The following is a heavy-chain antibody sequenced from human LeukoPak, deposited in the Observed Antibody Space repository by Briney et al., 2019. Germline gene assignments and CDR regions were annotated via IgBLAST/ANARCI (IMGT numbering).Heavy chain of an antibody. CDR2: MNPNSGNT. J-gene: IGHJ5*02. CDR3: ARARLSSPNWFDP. D-gene: IGHD2-15*01. V-gene: IGHV1-8*03. CDR1: GYTFTSYD. Sequence: ASVKVSCKXSGYTFTSYDINWVRQATGQGLEWMGWMNPNSGNTGYAQKFQGRVTITRNTSISTAYMELSSLRSEDTAVYYCARARLSSPNWFDPWGQGTLVTVSS.